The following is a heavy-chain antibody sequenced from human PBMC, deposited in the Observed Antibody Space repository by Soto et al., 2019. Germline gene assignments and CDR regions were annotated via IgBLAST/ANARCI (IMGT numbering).Heavy chain of an antibody. D-gene: IGHD3-10*01. Sequence: QVQLVQSGAEVKRPGSSVKVSCKASGDTFNFYSINWVRQAPGLGLEWMGRVNPIVSMSNYAQKFQGRVTMTADTSTSTAYMELSSVRSEDTAIYYCASSYGSGYRAFDYWGQGALVTVSS. CDR1: GDTFNFYS. V-gene: IGHV1-69*02. CDR2: VNPIVSMS. J-gene: IGHJ4*02. CDR3: ASSYGSGYRAFDY.